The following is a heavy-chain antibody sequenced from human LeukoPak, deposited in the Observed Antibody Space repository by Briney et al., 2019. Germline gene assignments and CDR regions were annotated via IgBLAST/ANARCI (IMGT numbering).Heavy chain of an antibody. V-gene: IGHV4-34*01. CDR3: ARDPYGDYETDY. J-gene: IGHJ4*02. CDR1: GGSFSGYY. Sequence: SETLSLTCAVYGGSFSGYYWSWIRQPPGKGLEWIGEINHSGSTNYNPSLKSRVTISVDTSKNQFSLKLSSVTAADTAVYYCARDPYGDYETDYWGQGTLVTVSS. D-gene: IGHD4-17*01. CDR2: INHSGST.